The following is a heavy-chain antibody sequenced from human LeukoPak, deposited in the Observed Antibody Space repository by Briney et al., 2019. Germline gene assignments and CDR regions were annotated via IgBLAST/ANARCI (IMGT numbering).Heavy chain of an antibody. CDR2: INPDASST. Sequence: GGSLRLSCAASGSSFGNFWMHWVRQAPGKGLVLVSRINPDASSTNYADSLKGRFTVPRHNAKNTLYLQMNSLRAEDTAVYYCARGTMGYISAGDYWGQGILVTVSS. CDR1: GSSFGNFW. D-gene: IGHD5-24*01. V-gene: IGHV3-74*01. J-gene: IGHJ4*02. CDR3: ARGTMGYISAGDY.